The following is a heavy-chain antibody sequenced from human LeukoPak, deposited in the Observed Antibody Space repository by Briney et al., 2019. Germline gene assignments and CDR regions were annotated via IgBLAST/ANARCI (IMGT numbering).Heavy chain of an antibody. V-gene: IGHV4-34*01. Sequence: TSETLSLTCAVYGGSFSGYYWSWIRQPPGKGLEWIGEINHSGSTNYNPSLKSRVTISVDTSKNQFSLKLSSVTAADTAVYYCARGRRYSDSYYYYYYMDVWGKGTTVTVSS. CDR3: ARGRRYSDSYYYYYYMDV. CDR1: GGSFSGYY. CDR2: INHSGST. D-gene: IGHD5-18*01. J-gene: IGHJ6*03.